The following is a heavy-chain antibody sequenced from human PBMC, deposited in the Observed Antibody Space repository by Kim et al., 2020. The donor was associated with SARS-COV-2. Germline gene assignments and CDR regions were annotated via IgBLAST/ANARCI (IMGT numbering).Heavy chain of an antibody. Sequence: GGSLRLSCAASGLTFSSYTMSWVRQTPGKGLGWVSTISGSGGGTYYADSVKGRFTISRDNSKNTVYLQMNSLRAVDTAVYYCAKNSAYRYASNFDYWGQAPWSPSPQ. CDR2: ISGSGGGT. D-gene: IGHD2-2*01. CDR1: GLTFSSYT. J-gene: IGHJ4*01. V-gene: IGHV3-23*01. CDR3: AKNSAYRYASNFDY.